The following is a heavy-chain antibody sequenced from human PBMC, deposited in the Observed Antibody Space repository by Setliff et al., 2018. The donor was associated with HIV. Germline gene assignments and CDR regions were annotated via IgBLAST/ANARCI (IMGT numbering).Heavy chain of an antibody. CDR3: ARENGDCSGGACYFMLDS. CDR2: VHYSGTT. V-gene: IGHV4-59*11. J-gene: IGHJ4*02. CDR1: GGSSSSHY. Sequence: SETLSLTCTVSGGSSSSHYWSWIRQPPGQGLEWIGYVHYSGTTNYNPSLKSQVTISVAAANNQFSLELRSMTAADTAVYYCARENGDCSGGACYFMLDSWGQGTRVTVSS. D-gene: IGHD2-15*01.